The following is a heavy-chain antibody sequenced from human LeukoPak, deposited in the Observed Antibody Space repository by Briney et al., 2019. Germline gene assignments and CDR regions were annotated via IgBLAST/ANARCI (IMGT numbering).Heavy chain of an antibody. CDR3: ARDFSSSGNAFDI. J-gene: IGHJ3*02. Sequence: GGSLRLSCAASGFTFSDYYMSWVRQAPGKGLEWVSYISSSGSTIYYADSVKGRFTISRDNAKNSLYLQMNSLRAEDTAVYYCARDFSSSGNAFDIWGQGTMVTVSS. D-gene: IGHD3-10*01. CDR2: ISSSGSTI. V-gene: IGHV3-11*04. CDR1: GFTFSDYY.